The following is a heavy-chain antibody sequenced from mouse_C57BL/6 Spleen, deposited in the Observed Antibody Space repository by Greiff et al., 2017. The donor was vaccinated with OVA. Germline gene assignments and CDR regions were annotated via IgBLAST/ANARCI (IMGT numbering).Heavy chain of an antibody. CDR3: ERLGITAVVAPYGFDY. J-gene: IGHJ2*01. CDR1: GYAFSSYW. V-gene: IGHV1-80*01. D-gene: IGHD1-1*01. Sequence: QVQLKQSGAELVKPGASVKISCKASGYAFSSYWMNWVKQRPGKGLEWIGQIYPGDGDTNYNGKFKGKATLTADKSSSTAYMHLSNLTSEDSAVYFCERLGITAVVAPYGFDYWGQGTTLTVSS. CDR2: IYPGDGDT.